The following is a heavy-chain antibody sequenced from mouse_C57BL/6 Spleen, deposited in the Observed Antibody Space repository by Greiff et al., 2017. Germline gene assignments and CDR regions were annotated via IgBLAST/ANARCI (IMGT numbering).Heavy chain of an antibody. CDR1: GYAFTNYL. CDR3: ARGTGDY. V-gene: IGHV1-54*01. D-gene: IGHD3-3*01. J-gene: IGHJ2*01. Sequence: VQLVESGAELVRPGTSVKVSCKASGYAFTNYLIEWVKQRPGQGLEWIGVINPGSGGTNYNEKFKGKATLTADKSSSTAYMQLSSLTSEDSAVYCCARGTGDYWGQGTTLTVSS. CDR2: INPGSGGT.